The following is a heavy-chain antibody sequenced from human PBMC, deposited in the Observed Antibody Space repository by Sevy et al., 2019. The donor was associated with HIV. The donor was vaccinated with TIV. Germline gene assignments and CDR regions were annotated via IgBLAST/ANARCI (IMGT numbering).Heavy chain of an antibody. CDR3: ANGERYYHDSSGFYPGYFQH. CDR2: VSASAGST. J-gene: IGHJ1*01. Sequence: GGSLRLSCAASGFTFSHYDMTWVRQTPGKGLEWVSVVSASAGSTYYADSVKGRFTISRDNSKNTLYLQMDRLRADDTAVYYCANGERYYHDSSGFYPGYFQHWGQGTLVTVSS. D-gene: IGHD3-22*01. V-gene: IGHV3-23*01. CDR1: GFTFSHYD.